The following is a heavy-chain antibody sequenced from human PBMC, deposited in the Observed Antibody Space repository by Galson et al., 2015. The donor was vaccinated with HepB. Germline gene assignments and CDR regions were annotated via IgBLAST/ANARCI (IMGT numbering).Heavy chain of an antibody. CDR1: GFTVSSNY. Sequence: SLRLSCAASGFTVSSNYMSWVRQAPGKGLEWVSVIYSGGSTYYADSVKGRFTISRDNSKNTLYLQMNSLRAEDTAVYYCAREHAPRGYFDYWGQGTLVTVSS. J-gene: IGHJ4*02. D-gene: IGHD3-10*01. V-gene: IGHV3-53*01. CDR3: AREHAPRGYFDY. CDR2: IYSGGST.